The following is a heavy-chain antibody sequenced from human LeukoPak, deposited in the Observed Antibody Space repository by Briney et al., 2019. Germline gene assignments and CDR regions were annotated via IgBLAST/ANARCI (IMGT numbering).Heavy chain of an antibody. J-gene: IGHJ6*02. CDR3: ARNNGMDV. CDR2: ANRDGSET. CDR1: GFSLSSHW. V-gene: IGHV3-7*03. Sequence: GGSLRLSCAASGFSLSSHWMTWVRQVPGRGPEWVANANRDGSETYYLDSVKGRFTISKDNAKNSLYLQMNSLRAEDTALYHCARNNGMDVWGQGTTVIVSS.